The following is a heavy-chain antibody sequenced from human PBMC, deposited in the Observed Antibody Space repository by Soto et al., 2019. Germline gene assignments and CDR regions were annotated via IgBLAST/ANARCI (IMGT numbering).Heavy chain of an antibody. CDR3: ARIQVGIPNDY. V-gene: IGHV2-26*01. CDR2: IFSNDEK. Sequence: QVTLKESGPVLVKPTETLTLTCTVSGFSLSNARMGVGWIRQPPGKALEWLAHIFSNDEKSYSTSLKSRLTISTDTSKSHVVLTMTNMDPVDTGTYYCARIQVGIPNDYWGQGTLVTVSS. J-gene: IGHJ4*02. D-gene: IGHD3-22*01. CDR1: GFSLSNARMG.